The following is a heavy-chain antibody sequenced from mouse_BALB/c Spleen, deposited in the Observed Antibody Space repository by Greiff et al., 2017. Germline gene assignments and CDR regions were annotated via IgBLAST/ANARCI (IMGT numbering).Heavy chain of an antibody. V-gene: IGHV3-6*02. CDR1: GYSITSGYY. CDR2: ISYDGSN. J-gene: IGHJ4*01. CDR3: ARDAPNAMDY. Sequence: EVQLQESGPGLVKPSQSLSLTCSVTGYSITSGYYWNWIRQFPGNKLEWMGYISYDGSNNYNPSLKNRIFITRDTSKNQFFLKLNSVTTEDTATYYCARDAPNAMDYWGQGTSVTVSA.